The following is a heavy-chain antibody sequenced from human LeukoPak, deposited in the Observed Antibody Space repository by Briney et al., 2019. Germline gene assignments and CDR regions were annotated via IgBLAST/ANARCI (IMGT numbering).Heavy chain of an antibody. V-gene: IGHV1-18*01. CDR3: ARNLGITKDDSSGYYLYFQH. J-gene: IGHJ1*01. D-gene: IGHD3-22*01. CDR2: ISAYNGNT. CDR1: GYTFTSYG. Sequence: ASVKVSCKASGYTFTSYGISWVRQAPGQGLEWMGWISAYNGNTNYAQKLQGRVTMTTDTSTSTAYMELRSLRSDDTAVFYCARNLGITKDDSSGYYLYFQHWGQGTLVTVSS.